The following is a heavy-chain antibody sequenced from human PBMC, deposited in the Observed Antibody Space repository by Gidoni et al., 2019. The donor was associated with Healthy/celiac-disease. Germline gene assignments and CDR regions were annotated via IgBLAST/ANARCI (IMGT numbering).Heavy chain of an antibody. V-gene: IGHV1-69*04. CDR2: IIPILGIA. Sequence: EVKKPGSSVKVSCKASGGTFSSYAISWVRQAPGQGLEWMGRIIPILGIANYAQKFQGRVTITADKSTSTAYMELSSLRSEDTAVYYCARSAGNYYDSSGPELGYYYYGMDVWGQGTTVTVSS. CDR3: ARSAGNYYDSSGPELGYYYYGMDV. D-gene: IGHD3-22*01. CDR1: GGTFSSYA. J-gene: IGHJ6*02.